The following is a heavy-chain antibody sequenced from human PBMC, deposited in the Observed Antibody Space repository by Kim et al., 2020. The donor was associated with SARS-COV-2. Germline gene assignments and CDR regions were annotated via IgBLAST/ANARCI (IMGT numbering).Heavy chain of an antibody. J-gene: IGHJ2*01. Sequence: SETLSLTCTVSGGSISSSSYYWGWIRQPPGKGLEWIGSIYYSGSTYYNPSLKSRVTISVDTSKNQFSLKLSSVTAADTAVYYCARSFFAAGTRYFDLWGRGTLVTVSS. D-gene: IGHD6-13*01. CDR3: ARSFFAAGTRYFDL. CDR2: IYYSGST. CDR1: GGSISSSSYY. V-gene: IGHV4-39*01.